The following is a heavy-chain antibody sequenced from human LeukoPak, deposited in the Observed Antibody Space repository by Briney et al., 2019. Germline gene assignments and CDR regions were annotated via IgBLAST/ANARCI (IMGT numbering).Heavy chain of an antibody. CDR2: IWYDGSNK. CDR1: GGTFSSYG. CDR3: AREGPRGNSQFDY. J-gene: IGHJ4*02. Sequence: SCKASGGTFSSYGMHWVRQAPGKGLEWVALIWYDGSNKYYTDSVKGRLTISRDNSKNTLYLQMNSLRAEDTAIYYCAREGPRGNSQFDYWGQGTLVTVSS. V-gene: IGHV3-33*01. D-gene: IGHD2/OR15-2a*01.